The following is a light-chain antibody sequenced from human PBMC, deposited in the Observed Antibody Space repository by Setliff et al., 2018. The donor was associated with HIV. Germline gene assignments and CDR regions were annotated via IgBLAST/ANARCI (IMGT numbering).Light chain of an antibody. CDR3: ATWDDNLSGFV. V-gene: IGLV1-47*01. CDR2: RNN. J-gene: IGLJ1*01. Sequence: QSALAQPPSASGAPGQRVTISCSGSTSNIGSHSVHWYQQVPGTAPKLLIFRNNQRPSGVPDRFAGSRSGTSASLDITGLRSEDEADYFCATWDDNLSGFVFGLGTKVTVL. CDR1: TSNIGSHS.